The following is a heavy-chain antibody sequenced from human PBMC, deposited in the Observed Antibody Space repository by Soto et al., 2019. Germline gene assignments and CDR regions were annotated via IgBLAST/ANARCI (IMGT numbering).Heavy chain of an antibody. D-gene: IGHD6-19*01. CDR2: INAGNGNT. CDR3: AREAGWTDNWFDP. CDR1: GYTFTSYA. Sequence: QVQLVQSGAEVKKPGASVKVSCKASGYTFTSYAMHWVRQAPGQRLEWMGWINAGNGNTKYSQKFQGRVTITRHTSASTAYMELSSLRSEDTAVYYCAREAGWTDNWFDPWGQGTLVTVSS. J-gene: IGHJ5*02. V-gene: IGHV1-3*01.